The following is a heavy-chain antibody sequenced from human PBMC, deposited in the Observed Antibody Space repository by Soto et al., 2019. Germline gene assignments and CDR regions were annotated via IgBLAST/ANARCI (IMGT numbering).Heavy chain of an antibody. CDR3: ARDGFEFWKSLYCSGGSCYPRPPAFDY. CDR1: GFTFSSYS. CDR2: ISSSSSYI. Sequence: GGSLRLSCAASGFTFSSYSMNWVRQAPGKGLEWVSSISSSSSYIYYADSVKGRFTISRDNAKNSRYLQMNSLRAEDTAVYYCARDGFEFWKSLYCSGGSCYPRPPAFDYWGQGTLVTVSS. V-gene: IGHV3-21*01. J-gene: IGHJ4*02. D-gene: IGHD2-15*01.